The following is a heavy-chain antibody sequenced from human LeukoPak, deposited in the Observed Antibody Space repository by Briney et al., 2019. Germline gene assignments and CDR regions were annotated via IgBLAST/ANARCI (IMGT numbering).Heavy chain of an antibody. CDR1: GFTFSTYA. CDR3: ARTYDFWSGYNSTGPYAFDI. V-gene: IGHV3-23*01. Sequence: GGSLRLSCAASGFTFSTYAMSWVRQAPGKGLEWVSGISISGGSTYYADSVKGRFTISRDNSKNTLYLQMNTLRAEDTAVYYCARTYDFWSGYNSTGPYAFDIWGQGTMVTVSS. D-gene: IGHD3-3*01. J-gene: IGHJ3*02. CDR2: ISISGGST.